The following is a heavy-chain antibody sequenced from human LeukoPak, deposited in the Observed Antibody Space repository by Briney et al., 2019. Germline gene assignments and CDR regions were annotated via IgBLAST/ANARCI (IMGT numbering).Heavy chain of an antibody. CDR2: IDHSGST. J-gene: IGHJ4*02. Sequence: SETLSLTCAVYGGSFSGYYWSWIRQPPGKGQEWIGEIDHSGSTNYNPSLKSRVTISVDTSKNQFSLKLSSVTAADTAVYYCAITGSFDYWGQGTLVTVSS. V-gene: IGHV4-34*01. CDR1: GGSFSGYY. CDR3: AITGSFDY.